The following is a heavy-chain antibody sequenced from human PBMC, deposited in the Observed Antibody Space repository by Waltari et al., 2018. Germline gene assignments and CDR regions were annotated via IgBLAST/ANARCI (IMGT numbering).Heavy chain of an antibody. CDR1: GGSISSYY. V-gene: IGHV4-59*01. J-gene: IGHJ5*02. CDR2: IYYSGST. Sequence: QVQLQESGPGLVKPSETLSLTCTVSGGSISSYYWSWIRQPPGKGLEWIGYIYYSGSTNSNPSLKSRVTISVDTSKNQFSLKLSSVTAADTAVYYCARDHSPTNDFWSRCRGVNWFDPWGQGTLVTVSS. D-gene: IGHD3-3*01. CDR3: ARDHSPTNDFWSRCRGVNWFDP.